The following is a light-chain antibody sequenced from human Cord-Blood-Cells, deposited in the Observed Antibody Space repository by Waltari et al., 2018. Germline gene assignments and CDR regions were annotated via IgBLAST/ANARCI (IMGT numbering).Light chain of an antibody. CDR2: DVS. V-gene: IGLV2-14*01. Sequence: QSALTQPASVSGPPGQSITIPCTGTSSDVGGYNYVPWYQQHPGKAPKLMIYDVSNRPSGVSNRFSGSKSGNTASLTISGLQAEDEADYYCSSYTSSSPYVFGTGTKVTVL. CDR1: SSDVGGYNY. CDR3: SSYTSSSPYV. J-gene: IGLJ1*01.